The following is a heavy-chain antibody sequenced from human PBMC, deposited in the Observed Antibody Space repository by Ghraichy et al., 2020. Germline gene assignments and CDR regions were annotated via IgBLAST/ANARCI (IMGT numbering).Heavy chain of an antibody. Sequence: SCAASGFTFSSYGMHWVRQAPGKGLEWVAFIRYDGSNKYYADSVKGRFTISRDNSKNTLYLQMNSLRAEDTAVYYCAKDHSNYGWTYFDYWGQGTLVTVSS. D-gene: IGHD4-11*01. J-gene: IGHJ4*02. CDR1: GFTFSSYG. CDR3: AKDHSNYGWTYFDY. V-gene: IGHV3-30*02. CDR2: IRYDGSNK.